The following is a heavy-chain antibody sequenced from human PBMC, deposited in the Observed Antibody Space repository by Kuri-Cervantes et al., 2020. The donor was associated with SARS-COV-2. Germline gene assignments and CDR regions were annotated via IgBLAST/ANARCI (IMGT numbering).Heavy chain of an antibody. CDR1: GGTFSSYA. D-gene: IGHD7-27*01. V-gene: IGHV1-18*01. CDR2: TSAYNGNT. Sequence: ASVKVSCKASGGTFSSYAISWVRQAPGQGLEWMGWTSAYNGNTNYAQKLQGRVTMTTDTSTSTAYMELRSLRSDDTAVYYCARLWGTNDAFDIWGQGTMVTVSS. CDR3: ARLWGTNDAFDI. J-gene: IGHJ3*02.